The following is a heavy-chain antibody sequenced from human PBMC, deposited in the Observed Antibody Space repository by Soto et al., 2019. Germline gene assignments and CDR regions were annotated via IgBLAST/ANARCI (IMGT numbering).Heavy chain of an antibody. J-gene: IGHJ4*02. CDR2: IIPLFGTA. CDR3: ARPKGSYSSGYYYFDY. Sequence: QVQLVQSGAEVTQPGSSVKVSCKTSGGSFSTYAIYWVRQAPGQGLEWMGAIIPLFGTADYSQKFQGRVTITADESRSAAYMELSSLRSEDTAVYYCARPKGSYSSGYYYFDYWGQGTLVTVSS. D-gene: IGHD6-19*01. CDR1: GGSFSTYA. V-gene: IGHV1-69*01.